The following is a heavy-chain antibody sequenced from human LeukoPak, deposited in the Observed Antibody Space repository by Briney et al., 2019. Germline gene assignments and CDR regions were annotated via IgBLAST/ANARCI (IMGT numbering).Heavy chain of an antibody. Sequence: SVKVSCKASGGTFSSHTISWVRQAPGQGLEWMGRIIPILGIANYAQKFQGRVTITADKSTSTAYMELSSLRSEDTAVYYCARDGPHPLRFLEWLHTDVAFDIWGQGTMVTVSS. D-gene: IGHD3-3*01. CDR2: IIPILGIA. J-gene: IGHJ3*02. CDR1: GGTFSSHT. V-gene: IGHV1-69*04. CDR3: ARDGPHPLRFLEWLHTDVAFDI.